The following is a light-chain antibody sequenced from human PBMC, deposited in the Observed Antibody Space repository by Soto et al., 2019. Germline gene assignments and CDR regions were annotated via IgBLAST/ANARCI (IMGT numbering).Light chain of an antibody. J-gene: IGKJ2*01. Sequence: DIQMTQSPSTLSASVGDRVTITCRASQSISSWLAWYQQKPGKAPKLLIYKASSLESGVPSRFSGCGSGTEFTLTISSLQPDDFATYYCQQYNSYPSTFGQGTKLEIK. CDR3: QQYNSYPST. CDR1: QSISSW. CDR2: KAS. V-gene: IGKV1-5*03.